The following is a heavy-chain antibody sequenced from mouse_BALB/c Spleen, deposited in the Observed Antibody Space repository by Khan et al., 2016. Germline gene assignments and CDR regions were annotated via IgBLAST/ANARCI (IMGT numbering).Heavy chain of an antibody. CDR3: ARNFPFDY. CDR2: IYPGDGDT. Sequence: QVQLQQSGAELARPGASVKLSCKASGYTFNSYWMQWIKKRPGQGLEWIGAIYPGDGDTRYTQKFKGKATLTAAKSSSTAYMQLSSLASEDSAVYYCARNFPFDYWGQGTTLTVSS. CDR1: GYTFNSYW. V-gene: IGHV1-87*01. J-gene: IGHJ2*01.